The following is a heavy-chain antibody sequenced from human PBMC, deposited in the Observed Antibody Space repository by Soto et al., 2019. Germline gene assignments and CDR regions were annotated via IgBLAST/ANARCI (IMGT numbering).Heavy chain of an antibody. Sequence: GGSLRLSCAASGFTFSSYAMHWVRQAPGKGLEWVALISYDGSDKDYADSVKGRFAISRDNSRNTLFLQMNSLRAEDTAVYYCAKEWVYDSSGWSFDYWGQGTLVTVSS. CDR2: ISYDGSDK. V-gene: IGHV3-30*09. D-gene: IGHD3-22*01. CDR1: GFTFSSYA. J-gene: IGHJ4*02. CDR3: AKEWVYDSSGWSFDY.